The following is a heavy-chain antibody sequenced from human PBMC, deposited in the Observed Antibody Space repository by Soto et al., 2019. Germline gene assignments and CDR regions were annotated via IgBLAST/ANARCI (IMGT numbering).Heavy chain of an antibody. V-gene: IGHV3-23*01. D-gene: IGHD3-9*01. J-gene: IGHJ4*02. CDR3: ATSFRYFDN. Sequence: GGSLRLSCAGSGFTPTTTPLSWVRQPPGKGLEWVTTISGTASRTYYVDSVKGRFFISRDNSKNTATQQMNNLTLDDTAVYYCATSFRYFDNWGQGTRVTVSS. CDR1: GFTPTTTP. CDR2: ISGTASRT.